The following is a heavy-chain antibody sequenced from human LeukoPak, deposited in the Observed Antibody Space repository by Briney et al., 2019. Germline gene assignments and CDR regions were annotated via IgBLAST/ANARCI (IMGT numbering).Heavy chain of an antibody. V-gene: IGHV3-33*01. CDR2: IWYDGSNK. Sequence: PGGSLRLSCAASGFTFSSYGMRWVRQAPGKGLEWVAVIWYDGSNKYYADSVKGRFTISRDNSKNTLYLQMNSLRAEDTAVYYCAREHSYGYVYDYWGQGTLVTVSS. CDR1: GFTFSSYG. CDR3: AREHSYGYVYDY. D-gene: IGHD5-18*01. J-gene: IGHJ4*02.